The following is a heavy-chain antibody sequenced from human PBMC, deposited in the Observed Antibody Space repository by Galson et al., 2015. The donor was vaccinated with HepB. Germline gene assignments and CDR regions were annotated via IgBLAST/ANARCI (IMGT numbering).Heavy chain of an antibody. V-gene: IGHV3-23*01. Sequence: SLRLSCAASGFTFSSYAMGWVRQAPGKGLEWVSGISGSGGSTYYADSVRGRFTISRDNSKNTLYLQMNSLRAEDTAVYYCAKDIYESNGYHYWGQGTLVTVSS. CDR3: AKDIYESNGYHY. D-gene: IGHD3-22*01. J-gene: IGHJ4*02. CDR2: ISGSGGST. CDR1: GFTFSSYA.